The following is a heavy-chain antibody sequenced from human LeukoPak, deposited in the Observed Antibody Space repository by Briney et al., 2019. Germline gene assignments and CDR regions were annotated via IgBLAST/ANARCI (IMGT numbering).Heavy chain of an antibody. J-gene: IGHJ3*02. D-gene: IGHD5-24*01. Sequence: GGSLRLSCAASGFTFSSYSMNWVRQAPGKGLEWVSSISSSSSYIYYADSVKGRFTISRDNAKNSLYLQMNSLRAEDTAVYYCAKMATIGFGAFDIWGQGTMVTVSS. CDR2: ISSSSSYI. V-gene: IGHV3-21*01. CDR3: AKMATIGFGAFDI. CDR1: GFTFSSYS.